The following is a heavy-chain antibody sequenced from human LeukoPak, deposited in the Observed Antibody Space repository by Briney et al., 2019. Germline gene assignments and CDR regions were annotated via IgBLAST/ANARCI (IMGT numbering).Heavy chain of an antibody. CDR2: ISGSGGST. D-gene: IGHD1-26*01. J-gene: IGHJ4*02. Sequence: HPGGSLRLSCAASGFTFSSYAMSWVRQAPGKGLEWVSAISGSGGSTYYADSVKGRFTISRDNSKNTLYLQMNSLRAEDTAVYYCAKVERQYSGSRYYFDYWGQGTLVTVSS. CDR3: AKVERQYSGSRYYFDY. V-gene: IGHV3-23*01. CDR1: GFTFSSYA.